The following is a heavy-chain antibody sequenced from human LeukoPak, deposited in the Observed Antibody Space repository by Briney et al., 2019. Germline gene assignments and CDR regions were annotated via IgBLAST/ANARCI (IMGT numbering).Heavy chain of an antibody. CDR3: AKDLFLSNRGAFDI. D-gene: IGHD2/OR15-2a*01. J-gene: IGHJ3*02. CDR1: GFTFSDYY. Sequence: GGALRLSCAASGFTFSDYYTTWIRQAPGKGLEWVSYISSSSSTIYYADSVKGRFTISRDNSKNTLYLQMKSLRAEDTAVYYCAKDLFLSNRGAFDIWGQGTMVTVSS. CDR2: ISSSSSTI. V-gene: IGHV3-11*01.